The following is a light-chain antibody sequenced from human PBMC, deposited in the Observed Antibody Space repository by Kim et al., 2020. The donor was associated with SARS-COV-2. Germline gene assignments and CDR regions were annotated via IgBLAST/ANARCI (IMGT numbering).Light chain of an antibody. CDR3: NSRDSSGNHWV. Sequence: SSELTQDPAVSVALGQTVGITCQGDSLRSYYARWYQQKPGQAPVLVIYGKNNRPSGIPDRFSGSSSGNTASFTITGAQAEDEADYYCNSRDSSGNHWVFGGGTQLTVL. J-gene: IGLJ3*02. V-gene: IGLV3-19*01. CDR2: GKN. CDR1: SLRSYY.